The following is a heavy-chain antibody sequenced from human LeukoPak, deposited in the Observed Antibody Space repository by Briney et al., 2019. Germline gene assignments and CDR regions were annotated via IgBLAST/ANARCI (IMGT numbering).Heavy chain of an antibody. CDR2: ISGSADST. D-gene: IGHD4-11*01. Sequence: GGPLRLSCAASGFIFSSYVMTWLRQAPGKGLEWVSAISGSADSTYYAASVKGLFTISRNNYKTTLYLQMNSLRNEDTAVYYCANPTADYNSGYWGQGTLVTVSS. V-gene: IGHV3-23*01. J-gene: IGHJ4*02. CDR1: GFIFSSYV. CDR3: ANPTADYNSGY.